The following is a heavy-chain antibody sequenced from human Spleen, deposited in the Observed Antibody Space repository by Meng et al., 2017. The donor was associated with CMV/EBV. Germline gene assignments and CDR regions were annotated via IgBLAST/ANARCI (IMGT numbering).Heavy chain of an antibody. CDR2: ISGSDGST. D-gene: IGHD2-2*01. Sequence: GESLKISCAASGFTFSNYAMSWVRQAPGKGLEWVSRISGSDGSTYYAHSVKGRFTISRDISKNTLYLQMNSLRAEDTAVYFCAKAPDIVLLPAATYYFDSWGQGTLVTVSS. J-gene: IGHJ4*02. V-gene: IGHV3-23*01. CDR1: GFTFSNYA. CDR3: AKAPDIVLLPAATYYFDS.